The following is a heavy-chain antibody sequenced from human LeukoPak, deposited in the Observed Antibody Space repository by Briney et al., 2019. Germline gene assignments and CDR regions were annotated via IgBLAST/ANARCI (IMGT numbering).Heavy chain of an antibody. CDR1: GFTFSRYN. V-gene: IGHV3-23*01. D-gene: IGHD1-7*01. CDR3: AKTRSGNYDY. CDR2: ISGSGGST. Sequence: PGGSLRLSCAASGFTFSRYNMNWVRQAPGKGLEWVSAISGSGGSTYYADSVKGRFTISRDNSKNTLYLQMNSLRAEDTAVYYCAKTRSGNYDYWGQGTLVTVSS. J-gene: IGHJ4*02.